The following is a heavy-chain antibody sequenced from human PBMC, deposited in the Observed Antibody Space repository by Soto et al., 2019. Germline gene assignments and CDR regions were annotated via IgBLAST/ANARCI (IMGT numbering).Heavy chain of an antibody. Sequence: SETLSLTCTVSGGSISSSSYYWGWIRQPPGKGLEWIGSIYYSGSTYYNPSLKSRVTISVDTSKNQFSLKLSSVTAADTAVYYCARHVAEQWLVTDYWGQGTLVTVSS. CDR3: ARHVAEQWLVTDY. V-gene: IGHV4-39*01. CDR1: GGSISSSSYY. D-gene: IGHD6-19*01. J-gene: IGHJ4*02. CDR2: IYYSGST.